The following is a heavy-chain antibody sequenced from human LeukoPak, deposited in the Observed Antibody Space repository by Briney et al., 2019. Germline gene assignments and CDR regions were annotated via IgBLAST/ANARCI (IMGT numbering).Heavy chain of an antibody. D-gene: IGHD5-24*01. CDR2: INPNSGGT. J-gene: IGHJ4*02. Sequence: ASVKASCKASGYTFTGYYMHWVRQAPGQGLEWMGWINPNSGGTNYAQKFQGRVTMTRDTSISTAYMELSRLRSDDTAVYYCASRPDGYNFRGWSLWGQGTLVTVSP. V-gene: IGHV1-2*02. CDR3: ASRPDGYNFRGWSL. CDR1: GYTFTGYY.